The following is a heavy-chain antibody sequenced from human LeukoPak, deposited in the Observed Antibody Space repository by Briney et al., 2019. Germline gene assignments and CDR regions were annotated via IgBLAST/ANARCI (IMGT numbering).Heavy chain of an antibody. V-gene: IGHV3-30*04. Sequence: GGSLRLSCAASGFTFSSYATHWVRQAPGKGLEWVAVISYDGSNKYYADSVKGRFTISRDNSKNTLYLQMNSLRAEDTAVYYCARKNRRDGYNVCDYWGQGTLVTVSS. CDR2: ISYDGSNK. CDR3: ARKNRRDGYNVCDY. J-gene: IGHJ4*02. D-gene: IGHD5-24*01. CDR1: GFTFSSYA.